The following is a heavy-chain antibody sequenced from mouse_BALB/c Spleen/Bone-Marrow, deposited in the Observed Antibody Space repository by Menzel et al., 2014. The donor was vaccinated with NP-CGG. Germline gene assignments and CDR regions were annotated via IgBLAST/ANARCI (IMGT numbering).Heavy chain of an antibody. CDR2: ISNGGGST. V-gene: IGHV5-12-2*01. J-gene: IGHJ3*01. D-gene: IGHD4-1*01. Sequence: EVQGVESGGGLVQPGGSRKLSCAASGFTFSSFGMHWVRQAPEKRLEWVAYISNGGGSTYYPDTVKGRFTISRDNAKNTLYLQMSSLKSEDTAMYYCATGTFAYWGQGTLVTVSA. CDR1: GFTFSSFG. CDR3: ATGTFAY.